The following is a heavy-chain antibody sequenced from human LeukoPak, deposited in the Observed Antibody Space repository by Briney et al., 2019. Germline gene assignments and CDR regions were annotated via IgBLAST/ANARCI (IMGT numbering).Heavy chain of an antibody. Sequence: SETLSLTCAVYGGSFSGYYWSWIRQPPGKGLEWSGEINDSGSTNYNPSLKSRGTIPVDTSKNQFSLKLSSVTAADTAVYYCARSPRVLRYFYGMDVWGQGTTVTVSS. CDR1: GGSFSGYY. CDR3: ARSPRVLRYFYGMDV. V-gene: IGHV4-34*01. CDR2: INDSGST. D-gene: IGHD3-9*01. J-gene: IGHJ6*02.